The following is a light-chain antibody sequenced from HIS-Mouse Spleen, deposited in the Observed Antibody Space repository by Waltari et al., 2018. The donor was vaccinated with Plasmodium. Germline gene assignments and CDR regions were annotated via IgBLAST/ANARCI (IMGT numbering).Light chain of an antibody. Sequence: SYELTQPPSVPVSPGPTANITCSGDKLGDKYACLYQQKPGQSPVLVIYQDSKRPSGIPERFSGSNSGNTATLTISGTQAMDEADYYCQAWDSSTVVFGGGTKLTVL. CDR3: QAWDSSTVV. CDR1: KLGDKY. J-gene: IGLJ2*01. CDR2: QDS. V-gene: IGLV3-1*01.